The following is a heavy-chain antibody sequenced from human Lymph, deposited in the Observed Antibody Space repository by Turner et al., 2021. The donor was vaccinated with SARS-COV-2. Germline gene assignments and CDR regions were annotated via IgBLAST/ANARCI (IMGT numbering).Heavy chain of an antibody. Sequence: EVQLLESGGGLVQPGGSLRLSCAASGFTFNNYAMSWVRQAPGKGLELVSTISGSGGSTYYADSVKGRFIISRDNSKNTLYLQMNSLRAEDTAVYYCANLYPTVSWEFPYGMDVWGQGTTVTVSS. CDR1: GFTFNNYA. CDR2: ISGSGGST. J-gene: IGHJ6*02. V-gene: IGHV3-23*01. CDR3: ANLYPTVSWEFPYGMDV. D-gene: IGHD3-16*01.